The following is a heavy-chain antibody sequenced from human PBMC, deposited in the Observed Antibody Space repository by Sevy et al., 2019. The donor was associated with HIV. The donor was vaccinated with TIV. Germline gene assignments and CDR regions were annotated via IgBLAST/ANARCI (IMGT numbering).Heavy chain of an antibody. Sequence: GGSLRLSCAASGFIFSSCEMSWVRQAPGKGLEWISYIGSSGSNVYHADSVKGRFTISRDNAQNSLYLQMNSLRVEDTAVYYCNRITLQGEDAFDLWGQGTMVTVSS. CDR2: IGSSGSNV. CDR1: GFIFSSCE. CDR3: NRITLQGEDAFDL. D-gene: IGHD3-10*01. V-gene: IGHV3-48*03. J-gene: IGHJ3*01.